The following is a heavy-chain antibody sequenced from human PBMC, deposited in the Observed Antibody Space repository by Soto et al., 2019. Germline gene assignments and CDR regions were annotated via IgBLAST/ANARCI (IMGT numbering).Heavy chain of an antibody. CDR3: ARDRLASSWRYYYGMDV. Sequence: ASVKVSCKASGYTFISYAMQWVRQAPGQRLEWMGWIIPGNGNTKSSQEFQGRITFTRDTSANTAYMEVSSLRSDDTAVYYCARDRLASSWRYYYGMDVWGQGTTVTGS. V-gene: IGHV1-3*01. CDR1: GYTFISYA. D-gene: IGHD6-13*01. CDR2: IIPGNGNT. J-gene: IGHJ6*02.